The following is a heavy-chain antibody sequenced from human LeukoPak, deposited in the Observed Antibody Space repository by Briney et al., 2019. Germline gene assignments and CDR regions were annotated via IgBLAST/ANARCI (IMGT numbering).Heavy chain of an antibody. CDR2: MSTSDAIT. CDR1: GITFSSYA. V-gene: IGHV3-23*01. CDR3: ARQSRSGSFDP. D-gene: IGHD1-26*01. J-gene: IGHJ5*02. Sequence: GGSLRLSCAASGITFSSYAMSWVRQAPGQGLEWVSGMSTSDAITNYADSVKGRFSISRDNSKNTLYLQMHSLRAEDTAVYYCARQSRSGSFDPWGQGTLVTVSS.